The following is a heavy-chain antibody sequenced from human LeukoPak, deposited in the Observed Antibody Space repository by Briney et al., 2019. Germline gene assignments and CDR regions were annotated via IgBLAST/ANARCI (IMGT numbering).Heavy chain of an antibody. Sequence: ASVKVSCKASGYTFTSYYMHWVRQAPGQGLEWMGIINPSGGSTSYAQKFQGRVTITADESTSTAYMELSSLRSEDTAVYYCARDQKARPFDPWGQGTLVTVSS. CDR2: INPSGGST. CDR3: ARDQKARPFDP. V-gene: IGHV1-46*01. J-gene: IGHJ5*02. D-gene: IGHD6-6*01. CDR1: GYTFTSYY.